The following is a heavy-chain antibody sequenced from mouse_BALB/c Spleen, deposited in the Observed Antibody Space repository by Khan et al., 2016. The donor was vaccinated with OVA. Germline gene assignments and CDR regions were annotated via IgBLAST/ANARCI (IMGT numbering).Heavy chain of an antibody. CDR3: ARGNFYAMDY. J-gene: IGHJ4*01. V-gene: IGHV2-6*02. CDR1: GFLLTSYG. D-gene: IGHD2-1*01. CDR2: IWSDGAS. Sequence: QVQLKESGPGLVAPSQSLSITCTVSGFLLTSYGVHWVRQPPGKGLEWLIVIWSDGASTYNSALKSRLSISKDNSKSQVFLKMNSLQTDDTAMYYCARGNFYAMDYWGQGTSVTVSS.